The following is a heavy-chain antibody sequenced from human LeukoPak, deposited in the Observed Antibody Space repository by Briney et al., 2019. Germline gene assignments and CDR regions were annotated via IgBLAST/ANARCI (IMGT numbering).Heavy chain of an antibody. CDR3: TSYSYARCAY. Sequence: NSGGSLRLSCAASGFTFSNAWMTWVRQAPGKGLEWVGRIKSKTDGETTDYAAPVKGRFTISRDDSTNTLHLQMDSLKTEDTAVYYCTSYSYARCAYWGQGTLVIVSS. CDR2: IKSKTDGETT. D-gene: IGHD5-18*01. CDR1: GFTFSNAW. J-gene: IGHJ4*02. V-gene: IGHV3-15*01.